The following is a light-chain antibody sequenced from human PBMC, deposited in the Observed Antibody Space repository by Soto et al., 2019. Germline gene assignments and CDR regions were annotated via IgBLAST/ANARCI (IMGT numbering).Light chain of an antibody. CDR2: AAS. V-gene: IGKV1-39*01. Sequence: DIQMTQSPSSLSASVGDRVTITCRASQSISSYLNWYQQKPGKAPKLLIYAASSLQSGVPSRFSGSGSGPDFTLTISSLQPEDFATYYCQQRYSTPPSTFGQGTKLEIK. CDR3: QQRYSTPPST. CDR1: QSISSY. J-gene: IGKJ2*01.